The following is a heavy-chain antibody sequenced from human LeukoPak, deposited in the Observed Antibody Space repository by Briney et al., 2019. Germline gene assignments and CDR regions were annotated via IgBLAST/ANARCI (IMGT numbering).Heavy chain of an antibody. CDR3: AKETPNTGWFDP. Sequence: PGASVKVSCKASGYIFTSFYMHWVRQAPGQGLEWMGIINPSGGNTGYAQKFQGRVTLTRDTSTSTVYMELSSLRSEDTAIYYCAKETPNTGWFDPWGQGTLVTVSS. J-gene: IGHJ5*02. D-gene: IGHD1-14*01. CDR1: GYIFTSFY. CDR2: INPSGGNT. V-gene: IGHV1-46*01.